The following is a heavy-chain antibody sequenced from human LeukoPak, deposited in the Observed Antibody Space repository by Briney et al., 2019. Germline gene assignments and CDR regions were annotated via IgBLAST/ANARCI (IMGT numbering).Heavy chain of an antibody. CDR1: GFTFSSYA. D-gene: IGHD4-11*01. V-gene: IGHV3-30*04. Sequence: PGGSLRLSCAASGFTFSSYAMHWVRQAPGKGLEWVAVISYDGSNKYYADSVKGRFTISRDNSKNTLYLQMNSLRAEDTAIYYCAKDQQSISYSPWGQGTLVTVSS. CDR2: ISYDGSNK. J-gene: IGHJ5*02. CDR3: AKDQQSISYSP.